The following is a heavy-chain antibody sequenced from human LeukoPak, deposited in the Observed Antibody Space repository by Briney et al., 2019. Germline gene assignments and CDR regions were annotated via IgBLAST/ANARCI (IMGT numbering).Heavy chain of an antibody. Sequence: ASVQVSCKVSGYTLTELSMHWVRQAPGKGLEWMGGFDPEDGETIYAQKFQGRVTMTEDTSTDTAYMELSSLRSEDTAVYYCATAVDQNSGSYQLDYWGQGTLVTVSS. V-gene: IGHV1-24*01. CDR3: ATAVDQNSGSYQLDY. J-gene: IGHJ4*02. CDR2: FDPEDGET. D-gene: IGHD1-26*01. CDR1: GYTLTELS.